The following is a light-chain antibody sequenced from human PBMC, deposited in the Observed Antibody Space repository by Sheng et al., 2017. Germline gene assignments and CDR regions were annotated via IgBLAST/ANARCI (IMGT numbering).Light chain of an antibody. CDR3: QQLNVYPIT. J-gene: IGKJ5*01. Sequence: IQLTQSPSSLSASVGDRVTITCRASQGISSSLAWYQQKPGKAPNLLIYAASTLQSGVPSRFSGSGSGTDFTLSISSLQPEDFATYYCQQLNVYPITFGQGTRLEIK. V-gene: IGKV1-9*01. CDR2: AAS. CDR1: QGISSS.